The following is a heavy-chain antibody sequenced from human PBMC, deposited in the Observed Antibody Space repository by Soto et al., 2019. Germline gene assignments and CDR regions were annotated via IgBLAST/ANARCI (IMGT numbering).Heavy chain of an antibody. J-gene: IGHJ5*02. CDR3: ARDPGSWSYGPNWFDP. CDR2: INPSGGST. CDR1: GYTFTSYY. Sequence: QVQLVQSGAEVKKPGASVKVSCKASGYTFTSYYMHWVRQAPGQGLEWMGIINPSGGSTSYAQKFQGRVTMTRDTSTSTVYMELSSLRSEDTAVYYCARDPGSWSYGPNWFDPWGQGTLVTVSS. V-gene: IGHV1-46*01. D-gene: IGHD3-10*01.